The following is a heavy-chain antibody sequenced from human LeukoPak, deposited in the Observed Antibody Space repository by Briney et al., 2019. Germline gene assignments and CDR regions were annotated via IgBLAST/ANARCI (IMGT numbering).Heavy chain of an antibody. D-gene: IGHD6-19*01. CDR1: GFTFGDYA. J-gene: IGHJ4*02. CDR2: IKSKAYGGTT. Sequence: GGSLRLSCTGSGFTFGDYAMSWFRQAPGKGLEWVSFIKSKAYGGTTEYAASVKGRFTVSRDDSKSIAYLHMNSLKTEDTAVYYCSRTRSVAGSSIYFDYWGQGTLVTVSP. V-gene: IGHV3-49*03. CDR3: SRTRSVAGSSIYFDY.